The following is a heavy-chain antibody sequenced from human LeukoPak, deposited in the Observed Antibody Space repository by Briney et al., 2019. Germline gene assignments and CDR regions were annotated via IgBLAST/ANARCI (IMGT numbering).Heavy chain of an antibody. Sequence: GGSLRLSCAASGFTFSSYGMHWVRQAPGKGLEWVAVISYDGSNKYYADSVKGRFTISRDNSKNTLYLQMNSLRAEDTAVYYCASGIELPYPRASYYYYGMDVWGQGTTVTVSS. J-gene: IGHJ6*02. V-gene: IGHV3-30*03. D-gene: IGHD1-26*01. CDR2: ISYDGSNK. CDR3: ASGIELPYPRASYYYYGMDV. CDR1: GFTFSSYG.